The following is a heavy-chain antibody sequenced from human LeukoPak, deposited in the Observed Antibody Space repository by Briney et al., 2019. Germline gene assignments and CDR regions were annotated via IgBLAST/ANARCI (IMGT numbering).Heavy chain of an antibody. Sequence: GGSLRLSCAASGFTFSSYAMHWVRQAPGKGLEWVAVISYDGSNKYYADSVKGRFTISRDNSKNTLHLQMNSLRAEDTAVYYCAREKWFGELSGFDYWGQGTLVTVSS. J-gene: IGHJ4*02. CDR3: AREKWFGELSGFDY. D-gene: IGHD3-10*01. V-gene: IGHV3-30-3*01. CDR2: ISYDGSNK. CDR1: GFTFSSYA.